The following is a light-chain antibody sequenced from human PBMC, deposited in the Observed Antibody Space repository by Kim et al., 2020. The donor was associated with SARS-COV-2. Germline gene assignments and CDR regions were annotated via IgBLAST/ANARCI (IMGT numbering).Light chain of an antibody. V-gene: IGKV3-11*01. J-gene: IGKJ5*01. CDR2: DAS. CDR1: QNVDIR. CDR3: QQRAHWPRT. Sequence: VLTQSPVTLSLSPGERATLSCRATQNVDIRLAWFKQKPGQPPSLLIYDASNRAPGVPARFSGSGSGTDFTLTISSLEAKDFAVYYCQQRAHWPRTFGQGTRLEIK.